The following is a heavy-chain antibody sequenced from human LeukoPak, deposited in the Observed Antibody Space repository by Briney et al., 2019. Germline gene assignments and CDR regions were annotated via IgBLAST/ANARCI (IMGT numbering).Heavy chain of an antibody. CDR1: GGSISSYY. D-gene: IGHD6-19*01. J-gene: IGHJ6*03. V-gene: IGHV4-59*01. Sequence: PSETLSLTCPVSGGSISSYYWSWIRQPPGKGLEWIGYIYYSGSTNNNPSLKSRVTISVDTSKNQFSLKLSSVTAADTAVYYCARGENSSGWYRTNNYYYYMDVWGKGTTVTVSS. CDR3: ARGENSSGWYRTNNYYYYMDV. CDR2: IYYSGST.